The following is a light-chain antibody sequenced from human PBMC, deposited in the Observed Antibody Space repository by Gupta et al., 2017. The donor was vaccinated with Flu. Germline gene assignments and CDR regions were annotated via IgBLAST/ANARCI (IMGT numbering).Light chain of an antibody. CDR3: QQYYSTLIT. Sequence: SLGERATINCQSSQSVLYSSNNKNYLAWYQQKPGQPPKLLIYWASTRESGVPDRFSGSGSGTDFTLTISSLQAEDVAVYYCQQYYSTLITFGQGTRLEIK. CDR1: QSVLYSSNNKNY. V-gene: IGKV4-1*01. CDR2: WAS. J-gene: IGKJ5*01.